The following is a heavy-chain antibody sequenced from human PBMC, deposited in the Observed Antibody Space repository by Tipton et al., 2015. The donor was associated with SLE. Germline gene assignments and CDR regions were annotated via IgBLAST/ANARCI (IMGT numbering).Heavy chain of an antibody. CDR3: ARYYYYNYYMDV. CDR2: IYDNGS. CDR1: GGSINDYY. V-gene: IGHV4-59*08. Sequence: TLSLTCIVSGGSINDYYWGWIRQSPGKGLEWIASIYDNGSNYNPSLKNRVHISLDTSKSQFSLKLTSVTAADTAVYYCARYYYYNYYMDVWGKGTTVTVSS. J-gene: IGHJ6*03.